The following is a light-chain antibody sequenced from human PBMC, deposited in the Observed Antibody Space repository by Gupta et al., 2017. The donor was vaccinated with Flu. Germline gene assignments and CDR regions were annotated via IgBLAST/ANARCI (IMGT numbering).Light chain of an antibody. CDR1: QRISSW. J-gene: IGKJ4*02. CDR3: QEYRSYS. V-gene: IGKV1-5*03. CDR2: KAS. Sequence: DIQMTQSPSTLSASEGDRVTITCRASQRISSWLAWYQQKPGEAPKLLISKASTLESGVPSRFSGSGSGTEFTLTISSLQPDDFATYYCQEYRSYSFAGGTRVDIK.